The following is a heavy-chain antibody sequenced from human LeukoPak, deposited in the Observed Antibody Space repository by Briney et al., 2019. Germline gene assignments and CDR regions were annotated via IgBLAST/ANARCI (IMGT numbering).Heavy chain of an antibody. Sequence: SETLSLTCTVSGYSISSGYYWGWIRQPPGKGLEWIGSIYHSGSTYYNPSLKSRVTISVDTSKNQFSLKLSSVTAADTAVYYCARESWNWGQGTLVTVSS. V-gene: IGHV4-38-2*02. J-gene: IGHJ4*02. D-gene: IGHD1-1*01. CDR3: ARESWN. CDR1: GYSISSGYY. CDR2: IYHSGST.